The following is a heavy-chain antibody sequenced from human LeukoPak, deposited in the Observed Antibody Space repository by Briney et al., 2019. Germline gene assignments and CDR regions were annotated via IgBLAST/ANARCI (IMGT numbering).Heavy chain of an antibody. V-gene: IGHV1-69*05. CDR2: IIPIFGTA. CDR3: ARTMVRGVIVGFDY. J-gene: IGHJ4*02. CDR1: GGTFSSYA. D-gene: IGHD3-10*01. Sequence: SVKVSCKASGGTFSSYAISWVRQAPGQGLEWMGGIIPIFGTANYAQKFQGRVTITTDESTSTAYMELSSLRSEDTAVYYCARTMVRGVIVGFDYWGQGTLVTVSA.